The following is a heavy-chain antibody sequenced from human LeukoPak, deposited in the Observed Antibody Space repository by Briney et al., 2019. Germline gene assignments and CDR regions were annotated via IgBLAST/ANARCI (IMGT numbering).Heavy chain of an antibody. J-gene: IGHJ4*02. CDR2: IASRAIAS. CDR3: AREQQLFDY. Sequence: GGSLRLSCAASGFTFSDYTLHWVRQAPGKGLEWVAVIASRAIASYYADSVKGRFTISRDNSKNTLYLQMNSLRAEDTAVYYCAREQQLFDYWGQGTLVTVSS. V-gene: IGHV3-30*04. D-gene: IGHD6-13*01. CDR1: GFTFSDYT.